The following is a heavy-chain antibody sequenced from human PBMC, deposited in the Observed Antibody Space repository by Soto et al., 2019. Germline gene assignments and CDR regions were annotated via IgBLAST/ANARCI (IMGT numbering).Heavy chain of an antibody. CDR1: SFSFSSYA. CDR2: ISGSGGIT. V-gene: IGHV3-23*01. J-gene: IGHJ4*02. D-gene: IGHD3-22*01. Sequence: GSLRLSCAASSFSFSSYAMNWVRQAPGKGLEWVSTISGSGGITYYADSVKGRFTISRDNSKNTLYLQMNSLRAEDTAVYYCAKWTSRSGLDYWGQGTLVTVSS. CDR3: AKWTSRSGLDY.